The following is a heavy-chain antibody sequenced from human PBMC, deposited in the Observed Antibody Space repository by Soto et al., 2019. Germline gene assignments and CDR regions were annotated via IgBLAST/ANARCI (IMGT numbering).Heavy chain of an antibody. CDR1: GYTFSSYH. CDR2: ISAYNGNT. J-gene: IGHJ4*02. CDR3: PRALPPVDY. Sequence: QIQLVQSGAEVKKPGASVKVSCKASGYTFSSYHITWVRQAPGQGLEWMGWISAYNGNTNYAQNLHRRVTMTTDPSTTPASLELRSLTSDAPALSSSPRALPPVDYWGQGTLVTVSS. V-gene: IGHV1-18*01.